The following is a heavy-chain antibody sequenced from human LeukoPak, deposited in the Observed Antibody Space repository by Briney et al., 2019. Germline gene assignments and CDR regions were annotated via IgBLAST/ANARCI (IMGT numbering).Heavy chain of an antibody. D-gene: IGHD3-22*01. CDR1: GYTFTGDY. J-gene: IGHJ3*02. CDR2: INPNSGGT. Sequence: ASVKVSCKASGYTFTGDYMHWVRQAPGQGLECMGWINPNSGGTNYAQKFQGRVTMTRDTSISTACMELSRLRSDDTAVYYCARDATYYYDSSYRGAFDIWGQGTMVTVSS. V-gene: IGHV1-2*02. CDR3: ARDATYYYDSSYRGAFDI.